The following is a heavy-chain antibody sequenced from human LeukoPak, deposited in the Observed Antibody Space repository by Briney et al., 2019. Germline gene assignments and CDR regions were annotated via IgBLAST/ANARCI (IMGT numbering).Heavy chain of an antibody. D-gene: IGHD3-16*02. Sequence: PSETLTLACTASKVTFSSYDWRWVWQPPGKRLEWIGYIEYSGNTHYNPSLKNGVTISPDTSIRQFFLMLSTVTAADAAAFFCAGGDYILGSIHYIAEYFQHRGQGILV. CDR1: KVTFSSYD. V-gene: IGHV4-59*01. CDR2: IEYSGNT. CDR3: AGGDYILGSIHYIAEYFQH. J-gene: IGHJ1*01.